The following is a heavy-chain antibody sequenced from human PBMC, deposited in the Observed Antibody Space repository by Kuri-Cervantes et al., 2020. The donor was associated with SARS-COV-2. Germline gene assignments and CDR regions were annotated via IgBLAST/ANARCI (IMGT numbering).Heavy chain of an antibody. V-gene: IGHV4-34*01. D-gene: IGHD1-26*01. J-gene: IGHJ3*02. Sequence: SETLSPTCTVSGGSISIHYWSWIRQPPGKGLEWIGEINHSGSTNYNPSLKSRVTISVNTSKNQFSLKLSSVTAADTAVYYCARLEVGAKYPDAFHIWGQGTMVTVSS. CDR2: INHSGST. CDR3: ARLEVGAKYPDAFHI. CDR1: GGSISIHY.